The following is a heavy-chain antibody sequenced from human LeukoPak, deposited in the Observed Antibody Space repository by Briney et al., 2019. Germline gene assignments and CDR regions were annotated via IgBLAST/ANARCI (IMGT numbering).Heavy chain of an antibody. CDR2: FDPEDGET. D-gene: IGHD1-1*01. CDR3: ATVGLERRHYYYYMDV. Sequence: ASVKVSCNVSGYTLTELSMHWVRQAPGKGLEWMGGFDPEDGETIYAQKFQGRVTMTEDTSTDTAYMELSSLRSEDTAVYCCATVGLERRHYYYYMDVWGKGTTVTISS. V-gene: IGHV1-24*01. J-gene: IGHJ6*03. CDR1: GYTLTELS.